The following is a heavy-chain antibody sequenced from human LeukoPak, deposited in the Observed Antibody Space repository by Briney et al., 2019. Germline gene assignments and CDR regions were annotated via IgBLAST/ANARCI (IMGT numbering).Heavy chain of an antibody. V-gene: IGHV4-39*07. CDR1: GGSISSSSYY. D-gene: IGHD5-24*01. CDR2: IYYSGST. J-gene: IGHJ3*02. Sequence: PSETLSLTCTVSGGSISSSSYYWGGIRQPPGKGLEWIGSIYYSGSTYYNPSLKSRVTISVDTSKNQFSLKLSSVTAADTAVYYCARGGWRQDAFDIWGQGTMVTVSS. CDR3: ARGGWRQDAFDI.